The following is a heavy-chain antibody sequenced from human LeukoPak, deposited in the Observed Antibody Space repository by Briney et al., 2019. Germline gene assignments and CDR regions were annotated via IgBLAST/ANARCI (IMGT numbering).Heavy chain of an antibody. D-gene: IGHD3-16*01. J-gene: IGHJ4*02. CDR2: INHSGST. CDR1: GGSFSGYY. V-gene: IGHV4-34*01. CDR3: ARGHYDYVWGTSSFDY. Sequence: SETLSLTCAVYGGSFSGYYWSWIRQPPGKGLEWIGEINHSGSTNYNPSLKGRVTISVDTSKNQFSLKLSSVTAADTAVYYCARGHYDYVWGTSSFDYWGQGTLVTVSS.